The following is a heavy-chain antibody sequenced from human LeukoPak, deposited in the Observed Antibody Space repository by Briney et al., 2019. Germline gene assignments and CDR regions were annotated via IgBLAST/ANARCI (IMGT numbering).Heavy chain of an antibody. D-gene: IGHD1-26*01. Sequence: SVKVSCKASGGTFSSYSISWVRQAPGQGLEWMGGNIPIFDTADYAQKFQGRVTITADESTSTAYMELSSLRSEDTAVFYCARISLGAIWGYYYGMDVWGQGTTVTVSS. CDR3: ARISLGAIWGYYYGMDV. V-gene: IGHV1-69*13. CDR2: NIPIFDTA. CDR1: GGTFSSYS. J-gene: IGHJ6*02.